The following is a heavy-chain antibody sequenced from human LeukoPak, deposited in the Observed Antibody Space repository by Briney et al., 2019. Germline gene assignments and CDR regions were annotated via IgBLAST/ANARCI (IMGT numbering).Heavy chain of an antibody. Sequence: GGSLRLSCAASGFTFSFYWMSWVRQAPGKGLEWVANIKPDGSEKYYVDSVKGRFTISRDNAKNSLYLQMSSLRADDTAVYFCARDLVRSGTNGGIDFWGQGTLVTVSS. CDR1: GFTFSFYW. V-gene: IGHV3-7*01. CDR3: ARDLVRSGTNGGIDF. D-gene: IGHD1-1*01. J-gene: IGHJ4*02. CDR2: IKPDGSEK.